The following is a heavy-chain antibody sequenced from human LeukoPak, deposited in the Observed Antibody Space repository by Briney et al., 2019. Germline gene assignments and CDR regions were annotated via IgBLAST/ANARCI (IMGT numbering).Heavy chain of an antibody. D-gene: IGHD2-15*01. CDR1: GGIFIDYL. J-gene: IGHJ4*02. CDR3: ARGTRTLEAAPFDY. V-gene: IGHV1-69*01. CDR2: IIHISGSA. Sequence: SVKVPCKASGGIFIDYLINWVRQAPGQGLEWIGGIIHISGSAYSAQKFRGRLTITADESTTTAYMELSSLTSEDTAVFYCARGTRTLEAAPFDYRGQGTLVTVSS.